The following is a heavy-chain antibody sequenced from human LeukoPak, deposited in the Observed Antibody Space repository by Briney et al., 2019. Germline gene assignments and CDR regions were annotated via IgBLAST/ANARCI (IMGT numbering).Heavy chain of an antibody. Sequence: GGSLNLSCAASGFIFSSYWMSWVRQAPGKGLEWVANINQAGSEKYYVDSVKGRFTISRDNAKNSLFLQMNSLRAEDTAVYFCARVVVGVTNRFHPWGQGTLAIVSS. CDR2: INQAGSEK. D-gene: IGHD2-15*01. V-gene: IGHV3-7*05. CDR3: ARVVVGVTNRFHP. J-gene: IGHJ5*02. CDR1: GFIFSSYW.